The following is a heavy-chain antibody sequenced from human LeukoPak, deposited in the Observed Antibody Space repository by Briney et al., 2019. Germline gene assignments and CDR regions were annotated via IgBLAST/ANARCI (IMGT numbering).Heavy chain of an antibody. V-gene: IGHV3-30*04. Sequence: GGSLRLSCAASGFTFSSYAMHWVRQAPGKGLEWVAVISYDGSNKYYADSVKGRFTISRDNSKNTLYLQMNSLRAEDTAVYYCARDQRFDYYGSGSPDYWGQGTLVTVSS. D-gene: IGHD3-10*01. CDR2: ISYDGSNK. J-gene: IGHJ4*02. CDR3: ARDQRFDYYGSGSPDY. CDR1: GFTFSSYA.